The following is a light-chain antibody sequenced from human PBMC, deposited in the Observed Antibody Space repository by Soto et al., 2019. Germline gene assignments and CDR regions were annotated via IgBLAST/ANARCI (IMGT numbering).Light chain of an antibody. CDR1: QSISRY. J-gene: IGKJ5*01. V-gene: IGKV3-11*01. CDR3: QQRTNWPIT. CDR2: DAS. Sequence: EIVRIQPPPTLSLCPGAWALLSCRASQSISRYLAWYQQKPGQAPRLLIYDASNRATGIPARFSGSGSGTDFTLTISSLEPEDFAVYYCQQRTNWPITFGQGTRLENK.